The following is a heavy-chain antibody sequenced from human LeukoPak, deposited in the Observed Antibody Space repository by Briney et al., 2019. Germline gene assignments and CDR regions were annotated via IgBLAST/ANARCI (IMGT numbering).Heavy chain of an antibody. CDR2: IQYDGSKK. CDR1: GFTFSSNG. D-gene: IGHD3-22*01. CDR3: AKDDRALPLRPNWFDP. Sequence: GGSLRLSCVASGFTFSSNGMPWVRQAPGKGLEWVTFIQYDGSKKYYADSVKGRFTISRDNSKNTLYLQMNRLRAEDTAVYYCAKDDRALPLRPNWFDPWGQGTLVTVSS. V-gene: IGHV3-30*02. J-gene: IGHJ5*02.